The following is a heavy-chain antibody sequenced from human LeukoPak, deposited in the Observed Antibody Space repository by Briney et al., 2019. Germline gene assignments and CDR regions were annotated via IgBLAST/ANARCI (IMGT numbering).Heavy chain of an antibody. Sequence: GGSLRLSCAASGLTFGSYTMSWVRQAPGKGLEWVSGITATGSRTYYADSVKGRFTISKDSSKNTLYLQLNSLRVDDTAVYYCATSMRGGNIDYWGQGTLVTVSS. CDR3: ATSMRGGNIDY. D-gene: IGHD3-16*01. J-gene: IGHJ4*02. CDR2: ITATGSRT. CDR1: GLTFGSYT. V-gene: IGHV3-23*01.